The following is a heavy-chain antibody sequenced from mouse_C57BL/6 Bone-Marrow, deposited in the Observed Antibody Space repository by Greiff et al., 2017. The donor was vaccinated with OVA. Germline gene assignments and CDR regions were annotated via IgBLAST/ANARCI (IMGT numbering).Heavy chain of an antibody. CDR1: GYTFTSYW. Sequence: QVQLQQPGAELVKPGASVKLSCKASGYTFTSYWMHWVKQRPGQGLEWIGMIHPNSGSTNYNEKFKSKATLTVDTSSSTAYMQLSSLTSEDSAVYYCARLITTVVATEYFDYWGQGTTLTVSS. D-gene: IGHD1-1*01. V-gene: IGHV1-64*01. CDR3: ARLITTVVATEYFDY. CDR2: IHPNSGST. J-gene: IGHJ2*01.